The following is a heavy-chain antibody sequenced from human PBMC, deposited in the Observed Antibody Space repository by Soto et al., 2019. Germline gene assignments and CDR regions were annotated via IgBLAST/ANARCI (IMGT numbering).Heavy chain of an antibody. V-gene: IGHV3-48*02. CDR1: GFTFSLYS. CDR3: ARAVTWGLDV. D-gene: IGHD3-16*01. Sequence: EVQLVESGGGLVQPGGSLRLSCAASGFTFSLYSMSWVRQAPGKGLEWVSYISRSSTGIHYADSVKGRFTISRDDAPNSLHMEVNSLRDGDKAVYYCARAVTWGLDVWGQGTTVSISS. J-gene: IGHJ6*02. CDR2: ISRSSTGI.